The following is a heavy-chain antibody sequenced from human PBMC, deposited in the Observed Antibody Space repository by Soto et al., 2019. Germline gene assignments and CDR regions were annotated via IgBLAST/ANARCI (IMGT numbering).Heavy chain of an antibody. V-gene: IGHV4-39*01. Sequence: SETLSLTCTVAGGSISSSSYYWGWISQPPGKGLEWIGSVYESGSIYYNPSLKGRATISEDTSRNQFFLRLNSVTAADTAVYYCARLNYDILTGYWDNNWFDPWGQGTLVTVSS. CDR1: GGSISSSSYY. CDR3: ARLNYDILTGYWDNNWFDP. CDR2: VYESGSI. D-gene: IGHD3-9*01. J-gene: IGHJ5*02.